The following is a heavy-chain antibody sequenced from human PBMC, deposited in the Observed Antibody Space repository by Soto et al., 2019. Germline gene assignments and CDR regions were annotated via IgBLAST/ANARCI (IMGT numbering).Heavy chain of an antibody. CDR2: ISAYNGTT. Sequence: ASVKVSCKTSGYTFTSYGINWVRQAPGQGLEWMGWISAYNGTTNNAQKVQGRVTLPTDTSTRTAYRELRSRRSDATAVYYCERVPHPVFASWCRLALHGDYLDDWGQGTPVTVSS. CDR3: ERVPHPVFASWCRLALHGDYLDD. V-gene: IGHV1-18*01. D-gene: IGHD6-13*01. CDR1: GYTFTSYG. J-gene: IGHJ4*02.